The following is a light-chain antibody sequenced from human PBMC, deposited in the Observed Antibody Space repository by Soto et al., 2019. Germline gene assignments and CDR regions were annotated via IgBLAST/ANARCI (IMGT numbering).Light chain of an antibody. Sequence: AIQVTQSPSSLSASVGDTVTITGRASQGISSAFAWYQQKPGKVPRLLIYDVFNLQSGVPSRFSGSGSGTDFTLTISRLQPEDFATYYCQQLETYPLTFGQGTRLEVK. CDR3: QQLETYPLT. V-gene: IGKV1-13*02. J-gene: IGKJ5*01. CDR1: QGISSA. CDR2: DVF.